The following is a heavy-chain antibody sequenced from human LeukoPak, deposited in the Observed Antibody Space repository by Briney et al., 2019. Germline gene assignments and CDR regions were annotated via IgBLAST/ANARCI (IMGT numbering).Heavy chain of an antibody. J-gene: IGHJ4*02. D-gene: IGHD3-3*01. CDR3: ANSGTNDFWSGYPDY. CDR2: IRYDGSNK. CDR1: GFTFSSYG. V-gene: IGHV3-30*02. Sequence: GGSLRLSCAASGFTFSSYGMHWVRQAPGKGLEWVAFIRYDGSNKYYADSVKGRFTISRDNSKNTLYLQMNSLRAEDTAVYYCANSGTNDFWSGYPDYWGQGTLVTVSS.